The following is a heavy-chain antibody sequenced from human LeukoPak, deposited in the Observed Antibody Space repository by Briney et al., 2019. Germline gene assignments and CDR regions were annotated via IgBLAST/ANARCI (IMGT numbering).Heavy chain of an antibody. CDR3: ARGVNCSGGSCHPYYYYYYGMDV. D-gene: IGHD2-15*01. CDR2: IYYSGST. J-gene: IGHJ6*02. CDR1: GGSISSYY. Sequence: PSETLSLTCTVSGGSISSYYWSWIRQPPGKGLEWIGYIYYSGSTNYNPSLKSRVTISVDTSKNQCSLKLSSVTAADTAVYYCARGVNCSGGSCHPYYYYYYGMDVWGQGTTVTVSS. V-gene: IGHV4-59*01.